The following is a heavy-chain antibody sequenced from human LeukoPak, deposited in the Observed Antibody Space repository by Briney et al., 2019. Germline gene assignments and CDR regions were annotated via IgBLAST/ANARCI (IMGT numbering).Heavy chain of an antibody. CDR1: GGTFSSYA. V-gene: IGHV1-69*04. CDR3: ARTHARGSSPPDY. D-gene: IGHD5-12*01. Sequence: GASVKVSCKASGGTFSSYAISWVRQAPGQGLEWMGRIIPILGIANYAQKFQGRDTITADKSTSTAYMELSSLRSEDTAVYYCARTHARGSSPPDYWGQGTLVTVSS. J-gene: IGHJ4*02. CDR2: IIPILGIA.